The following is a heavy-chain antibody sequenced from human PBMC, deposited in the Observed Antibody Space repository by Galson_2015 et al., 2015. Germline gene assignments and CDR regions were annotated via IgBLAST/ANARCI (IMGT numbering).Heavy chain of an antibody. CDR2: IDPSDSFT. Sequence: QSGAEVKKPGESLRISCKGSGYSFTSYWISWVRQMPGKGLEWMGRIDPSDSFTNYSPSFQGHVTISADKSISTAYLQWSSLKASDTAMYYCARLPPLRGSSGGPDFDYWGQGTLVTVSS. D-gene: IGHD6-19*01. V-gene: IGHV5-10-1*01. CDR1: GYSFTSYW. J-gene: IGHJ4*02. CDR3: ARLPPLRGSSGGPDFDY.